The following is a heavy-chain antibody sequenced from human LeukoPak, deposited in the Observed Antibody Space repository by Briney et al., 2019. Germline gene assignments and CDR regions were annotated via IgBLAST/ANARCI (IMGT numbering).Heavy chain of an antibody. CDR2: ISGSGHST. CDR1: GFTFADYA. D-gene: IGHD3-22*01. V-gene: IGHV3-23*01. J-gene: IGHJ4*02. CDR3: AKGSYYDSSGSFYFDY. Sequence: GGSLRLSCAASGFTFADYAMSWVRQAPGKGLEWVSAISGSGHSTFHADSVKDRLTISRDNSKNTLYVQVNSLGTEDTAAYYCAKGSYYDSSGSFYFDYWGQGTLVTVSS.